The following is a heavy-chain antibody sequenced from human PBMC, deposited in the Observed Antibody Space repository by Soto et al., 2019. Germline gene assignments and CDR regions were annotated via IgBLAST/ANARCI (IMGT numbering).Heavy chain of an antibody. Sequence: GASVKVSCKASGYTFTGYYMHWVRQAPGQGLEWMGWINPNSGGTNYAQKFQGWVTMTRDTSISTAYMELSRLRSDDTAVYYCAREYSLPQCSGGSCYPGWFDPWGQGTLVTVSS. CDR3: AREYSLPQCSGGSCYPGWFDP. J-gene: IGHJ5*02. D-gene: IGHD2-15*01. V-gene: IGHV1-2*04. CDR2: INPNSGGT. CDR1: GYTFTGYY.